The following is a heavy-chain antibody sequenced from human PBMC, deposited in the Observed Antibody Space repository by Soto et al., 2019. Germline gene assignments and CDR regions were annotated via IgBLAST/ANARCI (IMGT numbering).Heavy chain of an antibody. CDR1: GGTFSSYA. Sequence: QVQLVQSGAEVKTPGSSVKVSCKASGGTFSSYAISWVRQAPGQGLEWMGGIIPIFGTANYAQKFQGRVTITADESTSTAYRELSSLRSEETAVYYCARSTGVVTAISVYYYYGMDVWGQGTTVTFAS. J-gene: IGHJ6*02. CDR2: IIPIFGTA. CDR3: ARSTGVVTAISVYYYYGMDV. V-gene: IGHV1-69*01. D-gene: IGHD2-21*02.